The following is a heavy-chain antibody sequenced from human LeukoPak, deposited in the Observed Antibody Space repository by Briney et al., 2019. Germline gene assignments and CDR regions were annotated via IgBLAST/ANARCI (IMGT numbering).Heavy chain of an antibody. V-gene: IGHV3-11*01. CDR2: ISSSGSTI. CDR1: GFTFSDYY. D-gene: IGHD3-22*01. Sequence: GGSLRLSCAASGFTFSDYYMSWIRQAPGKGLEWVSYISSSGSTIYYADSVKGRFTISRDNAKNSLYLQMNSLRVEDTAVYYCARDRSYYDSSGYAYWGQGTLVTVSS. CDR3: ARDRSYYDSSGYAY. J-gene: IGHJ4*02.